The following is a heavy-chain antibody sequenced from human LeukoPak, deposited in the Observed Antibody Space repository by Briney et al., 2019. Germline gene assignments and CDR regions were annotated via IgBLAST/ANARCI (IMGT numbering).Heavy chain of an antibody. V-gene: IGHV4-4*09. CDR2: IYNSEST. D-gene: IGHD6-19*01. CDR1: VGTVSSYY. J-gene: IGHJ2*01. Sequence: SGTLSLTCTVSVGTVSSYYWSWLRQPPGKGLEWVGYIYNSESTNYNSSLKSRVTMSVDTTKNQFFLILSSVTAADTAVYYCARFHSGPSGWYVLWYFDLWGRGTLVTASS. CDR3: ARFHSGPSGWYVLWYFDL.